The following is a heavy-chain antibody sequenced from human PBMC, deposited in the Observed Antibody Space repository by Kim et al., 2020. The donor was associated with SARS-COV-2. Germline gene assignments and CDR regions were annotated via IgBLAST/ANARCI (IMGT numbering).Heavy chain of an antibody. Sequence: GGSLRLSCAASGFTFSSYAMSWVRQAPGKGLEWVSAISGSGGSTYYADSVKGRFTISRDNSKNTLYLQMNSLRAEDTAVYYCAKLIPNYDILTGTRWDAFDIWGQGTMVTVSS. CDR3: AKLIPNYDILTGTRWDAFDI. V-gene: IGHV3-23*01. CDR2: ISGSGGST. J-gene: IGHJ3*02. D-gene: IGHD3-9*01. CDR1: GFTFSSYA.